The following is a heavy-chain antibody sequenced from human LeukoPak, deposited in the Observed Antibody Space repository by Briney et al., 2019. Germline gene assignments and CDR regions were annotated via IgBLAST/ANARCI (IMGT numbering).Heavy chain of an antibody. CDR2: IIPILGIA. CDR1: GGAFSSYA. J-gene: IGHJ6*02. Sequence: SVKVSCKASGGAFSSYAISWVRQAPGQGLEWMGRIIPILGIANYAQKFQGRVTITADKSTSTAYMELSSLRSEDTAVYYCAHRPHSSSSNDYYYYYGMDVWGQGTTVTVSS. CDR3: AHRPHSSSSNDYYYYYGMDV. V-gene: IGHV1-69*04. D-gene: IGHD6-6*01.